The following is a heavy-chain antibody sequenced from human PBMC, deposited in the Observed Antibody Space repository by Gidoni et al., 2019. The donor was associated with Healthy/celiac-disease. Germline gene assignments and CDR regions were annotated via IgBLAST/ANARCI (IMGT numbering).Heavy chain of an antibody. Sequence: QVQLVQSGAEVKKPGSSVKVSCKASGGTFSSYAISWVRQAPGQGLEWMGGIIPIYGTANEAQKLQGRGRITADKAKSRAEVELSSVRAEDRAGDYWGRVGPRGEIGGANAFDIWGQGTMVTVSS. J-gene: IGHJ3*02. D-gene: IGHD3-16*01. CDR3: GRVGPRGEIGGANAFDI. CDR1: GGTFSSYA. V-gene: IGHV1-69*06. CDR2: IIPIYGTA.